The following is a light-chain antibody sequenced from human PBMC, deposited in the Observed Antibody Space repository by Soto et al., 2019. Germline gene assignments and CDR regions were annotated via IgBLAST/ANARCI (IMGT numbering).Light chain of an antibody. CDR1: QSVSSY. CDR2: GAS. Sequence: EIVLTQSPATLSLSPGERATLSCMASQSVSSYLAWYQQKPGQAPRLLIYGASNRATGIPDRFSGSGSGTDFTLTVSGLEPEDFAVYYCQQYGSSPATFGQGTRLEIK. J-gene: IGKJ5*01. CDR3: QQYGSSPAT. V-gene: IGKV3-20*01.